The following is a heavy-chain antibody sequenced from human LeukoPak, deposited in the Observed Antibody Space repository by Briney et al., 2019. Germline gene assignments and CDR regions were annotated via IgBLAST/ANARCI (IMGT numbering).Heavy chain of an antibody. D-gene: IGHD2/OR15-2a*01. Sequence: GGSLRLSCAASGFTFSTYAMSWVRQAPGKGLEWVSGISGNGGSTFYADSVKGRFTISRDNSKNTLYLQMNSLRAEDTAVYYCARVGNSYNYYYMDVWGKGTTVTVSS. CDR3: ARVGNSYNYYYMDV. CDR2: ISGNGGST. V-gene: IGHV3-23*01. J-gene: IGHJ6*03. CDR1: GFTFSTYA.